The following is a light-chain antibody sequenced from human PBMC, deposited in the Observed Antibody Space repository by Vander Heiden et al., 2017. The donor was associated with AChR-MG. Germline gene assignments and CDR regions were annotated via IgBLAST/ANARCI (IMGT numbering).Light chain of an antibody. CDR3: QQYKNWPPLT. CDR2: DTS. CDR1: QSVSTD. J-gene: IGKJ4*01. Sequence: EIVMAQSPATLSVSPGERATPSCRASQSVSTDLAWYQQKPGQAPRLLIYDTSTRATGVPASFSGSGSGTEFTLTISSLQSEDFAVYYCQQYKNWPPLTFGGGTKVEIK. V-gene: IGKV3-15*01.